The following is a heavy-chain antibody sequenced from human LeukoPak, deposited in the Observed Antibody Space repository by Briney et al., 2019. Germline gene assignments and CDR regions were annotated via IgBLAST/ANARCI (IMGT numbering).Heavy chain of an antibody. CDR1: RFTFSSYG. CDR2: IWYDGSNK. V-gene: IGHV3-33*06. Sequence: GGSLRLSCAASRFTFSSYGMHWVRQAPGKGLEWVAVIWYDGSNKYYADSVKGRFTISRDNSKNTLYLQMNSLRAEDTAVYYCAKGGIVEPYWGQGTLVTVSS. D-gene: IGHD1-26*01. CDR3: AKGGIVEPY. J-gene: IGHJ4*02.